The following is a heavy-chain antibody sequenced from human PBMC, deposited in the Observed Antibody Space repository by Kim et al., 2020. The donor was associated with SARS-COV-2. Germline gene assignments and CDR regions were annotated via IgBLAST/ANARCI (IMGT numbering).Heavy chain of an antibody. CDR1: GYTFSNYG. CDR2: ISTYKSNT. CDR3: DPKEIVVVVTATLPRPYYYYDMDV. Sequence: ASVKVSCKASGYTFSNYGICWVRQAPGQGLEWMGWISTYKSNTNYAQKLQGRVTMTTDTSTTTAYMELRSLRSDDTAVYKVDPKEIVVVVTATLPRPYYYYDMDVWGQGTTVTVSS. D-gene: IGHD2-15*01. V-gene: IGHV1-18*01. J-gene: IGHJ6*02.